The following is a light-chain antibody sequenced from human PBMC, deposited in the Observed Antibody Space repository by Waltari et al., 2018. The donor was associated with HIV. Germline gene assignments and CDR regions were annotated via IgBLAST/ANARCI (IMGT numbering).Light chain of an antibody. V-gene: IGLV2-23*02. J-gene: IGLJ3*02. CDR1: SSDVGAYTL. CDR3: CSYAGSGVV. CDR2: EVT. Sequence: QSALTQSASVSGSPGQSITISCTGTSSDVGAYTLFSWYQQHPGKVPKLRIYEVTTRHSGVSTRCSGSKSGNTASRTIAGLQAEDEADYYCCSYAGSGVVFGGGTKLTVL.